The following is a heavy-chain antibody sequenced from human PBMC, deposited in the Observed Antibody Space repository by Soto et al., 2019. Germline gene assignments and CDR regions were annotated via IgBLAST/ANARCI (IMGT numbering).Heavy chain of an antibody. J-gene: IGHJ4*02. CDR2: IRSDADGGTT. CDR3: TDTSVSGNSSWDY. D-gene: IGHD6-13*01. CDR1: GFTFSDAW. Sequence: DVQLVESGGGLVKPGGSLRLSCAASGFTFSDAWMNWVRQAPGKGLEWVGRIRSDADGGTTDYAAPVEGRFTISRDDSKNTLYLQMNSLTIEDTAVYYCTDTSVSGNSSWDYWGQGTLVTVSS. V-gene: IGHV3-15*07.